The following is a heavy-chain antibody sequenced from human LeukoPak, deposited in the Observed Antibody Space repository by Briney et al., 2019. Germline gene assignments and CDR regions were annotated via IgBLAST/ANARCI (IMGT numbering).Heavy chain of an antibody. CDR3: ARAEAGKFDVFDY. J-gene: IGHJ4*02. CDR1: GGTFSSYA. D-gene: IGHD6-19*01. Sequence: GASVKVSCKASGGTFSSYAISWVRQAPGQGLEWMGGIIPIFGTANYAQKSQGRVTITTDESTSTAYMELSSLRSEDTAVYYCARAEAGKFDVFDYWGQGTLVTVSS. CDR2: IIPIFGTA. V-gene: IGHV1-69*05.